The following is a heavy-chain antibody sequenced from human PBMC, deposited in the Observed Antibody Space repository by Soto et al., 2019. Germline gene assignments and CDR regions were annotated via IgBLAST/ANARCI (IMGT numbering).Heavy chain of an antibody. CDR2: IHHTGGT. J-gene: IGHJ5*02. V-gene: IGHV4-4*02. Sequence: QVQLRQSGPGLVKPSGTLSLTCFVSGTSISSTYWWTCVRQSPGKGLEWIGEIHHTGGTNYNPALKPRLTISVDNDNKQSSLRLTSVTAAYSAIYYCSTLPPRVVVALAELPSWGQGSLVTVSS. D-gene: IGHD2-21*01. CDR3: STLPPRVVVALAELPS. CDR1: GTSISSTYW.